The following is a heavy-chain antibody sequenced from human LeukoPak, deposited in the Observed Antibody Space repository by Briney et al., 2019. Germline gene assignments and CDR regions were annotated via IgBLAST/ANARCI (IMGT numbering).Heavy chain of an antibody. J-gene: IGHJ4*02. CDR2: IYYSGST. Sequence: SETLSLTCTVSGGSISSSSYYWGWIRQPPGKGLEWIGSIYYSGSTYYNPSLKSRVTISVDTSKNQFSLKLRSVTAADTAVSYCARRGGAHYPFDYWGQGTLVTVSS. CDR3: ARRGGAHYPFDY. V-gene: IGHV4-39*01. D-gene: IGHD3-16*01. CDR1: GGSISSSSYY.